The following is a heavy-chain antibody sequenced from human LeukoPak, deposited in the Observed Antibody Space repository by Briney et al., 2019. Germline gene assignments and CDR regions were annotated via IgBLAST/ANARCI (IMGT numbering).Heavy chain of an antibody. CDR3: VRTYCTNGVCYSSYYYYGMDV. V-gene: IGHV1-8*01. CDR1: GYTFTSYD. D-gene: IGHD2-8*01. Sequence: ASVKVSCKASGYTFTSYDINWVRQATGQGLEWMGWMNPNSGNTGYAQKFQGRVTMTRNTSISTAYMELSSLRSEDTAVYYCVRTYCTNGVCYSSYYYYGMDVWGQGTTVTVSS. J-gene: IGHJ6*02. CDR2: MNPNSGNT.